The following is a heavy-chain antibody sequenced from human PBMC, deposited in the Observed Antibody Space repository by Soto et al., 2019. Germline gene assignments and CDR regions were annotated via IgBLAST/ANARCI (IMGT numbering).Heavy chain of an antibody. J-gene: IGHJ5*01. V-gene: IGHV4-34*01. CDR1: GERVSIYE. Sequence: SWTIALGSEVYGERVSIYEVAVSLQPPGKGLEWIGEINHSGSTLYNPTLKSRVTISVDTSNNQFSLRLTSVTAADSFVSDCGILKVGGVFDSWGQGSLVTV. CDR3: GILKVGGVFDS. CDR2: INHSGST. D-gene: IGHD2-15*01.